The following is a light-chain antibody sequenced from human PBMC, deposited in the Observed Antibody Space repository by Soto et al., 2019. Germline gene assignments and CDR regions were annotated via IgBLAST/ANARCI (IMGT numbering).Light chain of an antibody. CDR2: AAS. CDR1: QGISNY. V-gene: IGKV1-27*01. J-gene: IGKJ1*01. CDR3: QKYHSAPWT. Sequence: DIQMTQSPSSLSASVGDRVTITCRASQGISNYLACYQQKPGTVPKLLISAASTLQTGVPSRFSGGGSGTDFTLTISSLQPEDVATYYCQKYHSAPWTFGQGTKVDIK.